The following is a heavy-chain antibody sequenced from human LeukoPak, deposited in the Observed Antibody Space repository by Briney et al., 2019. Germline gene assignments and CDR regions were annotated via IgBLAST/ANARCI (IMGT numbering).Heavy chain of an antibody. V-gene: IGHV4-39*07. CDR1: GGSISSSSYY. Sequence: SETLSLTCTVSGGSISSSSYYWGWIRQPPGKGLEWIGSIYYSGSTYYNPSLKSRVTISVDTSKNQFSLKLSSVTAADAAVYYCARGYSSGWPYYYYYMDVWGKGTTVTVSS. D-gene: IGHD6-19*01. J-gene: IGHJ6*03. CDR3: ARGYSSGWPYYYYYMDV. CDR2: IYYSGST.